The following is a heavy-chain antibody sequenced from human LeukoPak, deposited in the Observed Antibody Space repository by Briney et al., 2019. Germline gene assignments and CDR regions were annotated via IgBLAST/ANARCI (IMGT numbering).Heavy chain of an antibody. CDR3: AREGSKSYYYYYYMDV. V-gene: IGHV1-69*06. Sequence: SVKVSCKASGGTFRSYAINWVRQAPGQGLEWMGSIIPMFGTANYAQNFQGRVTIAADKYTSTAYMELSSLKYEDTAVYYCAREGSKSYYYYYYMDVWVKGTTVTVSS. D-gene: IGHD4-11*01. CDR1: GGTFRSYA. CDR2: IIPMFGTA. J-gene: IGHJ6*03.